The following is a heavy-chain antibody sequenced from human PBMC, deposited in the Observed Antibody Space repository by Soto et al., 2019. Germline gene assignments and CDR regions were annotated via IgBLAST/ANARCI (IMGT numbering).Heavy chain of an antibody. Sequence: EVQLVESGGGLVQPGGSLRLSCAASGFTFSSYWMSWVRQAPGKGLEWVANIKEDGSDMYYVDSVKGRFTISRDNAKNSLYLQMTILRAENTAVYYCATEVWVYYDFGSGYSDYWGQGTLVTVSS. CDR3: ATEVWVYYDFGSGYSDY. CDR2: IKEDGSDM. V-gene: IGHV3-7*01. CDR1: GFTFSSYW. J-gene: IGHJ4*02. D-gene: IGHD3-3*01.